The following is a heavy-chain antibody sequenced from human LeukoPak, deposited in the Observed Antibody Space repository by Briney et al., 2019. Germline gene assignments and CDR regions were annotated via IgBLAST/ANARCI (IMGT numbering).Heavy chain of an antibody. V-gene: IGHV3-11*04. D-gene: IGHD3-3*01. CDR1: GFTFSDYY. Sequence: TGGSLRLSCAASGFTFSDYYMTWIRQAPGKGLEWLSYISDIGTTIYYADSVKGRFTISRDNAKNSLYLQMNSLRAEDTAVYYCASCPLVWSGFCYYFDYWGQGTLVTVSS. CDR2: ISDIGTTI. J-gene: IGHJ4*02. CDR3: ASCPLVWSGFCYYFDY.